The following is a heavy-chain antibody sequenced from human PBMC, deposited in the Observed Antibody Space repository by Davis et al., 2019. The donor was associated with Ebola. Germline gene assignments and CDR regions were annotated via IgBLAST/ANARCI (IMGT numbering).Heavy chain of an antibody. D-gene: IGHD4-23*01. CDR2: VYHNGNT. CDR3: ATHGRNSGNSLRGSFDL. V-gene: IGHV4-4*02. Sequence: GSLRLSCTVSGSTISISNWWGWVRQSPGKGLEWISEVYHNGNTNYNPSVESRITVFVDKSRNEFSLRLTSVTAADTAIYYCATHGRNSGNSLRGSFDLWGQGTMVIVSS. J-gene: IGHJ3*01. CDR1: GSTISISNW.